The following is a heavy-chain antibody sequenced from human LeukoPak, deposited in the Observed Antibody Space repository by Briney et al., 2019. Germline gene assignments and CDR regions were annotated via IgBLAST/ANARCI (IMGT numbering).Heavy chain of an antibody. Sequence: GGSLRLSCAASGFTFSSYEMNWVRQAPGEGLEWVADIKQDGSEKYYVDSVKGRFTISRQNAKNSLFLQMNSLRAEDTAVYYCARHRSGGSQDDAFDIWGQGTMVTVSS. V-gene: IGHV3-7*01. CDR1: GFTFSSYE. D-gene: IGHD2-15*01. CDR3: ARHRSGGSQDDAFDI. CDR2: IKQDGSEK. J-gene: IGHJ3*02.